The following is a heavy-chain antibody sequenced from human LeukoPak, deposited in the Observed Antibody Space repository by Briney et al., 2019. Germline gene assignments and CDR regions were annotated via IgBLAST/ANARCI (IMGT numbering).Heavy chain of an antibody. Sequence: ASVKVSCKASGYTFTSYGISWVRQAPGQGLEWMGWISAYNGNTNYAQKLQGRVTMTTDTSTSTAYMELRSLRSEDTAVYYCARDGGYDGNEPREMDYWGQGTLVTVPS. CDR2: ISAYNGNT. V-gene: IGHV1-18*01. D-gene: IGHD5-12*01. CDR1: GYTFTSYG. CDR3: ARDGGYDGNEPREMDY. J-gene: IGHJ4*02.